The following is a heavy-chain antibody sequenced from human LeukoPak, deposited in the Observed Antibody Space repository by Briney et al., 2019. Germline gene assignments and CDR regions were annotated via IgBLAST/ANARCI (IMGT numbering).Heavy chain of an antibody. CDR1: GFTFSTYA. J-gene: IGHJ4*02. V-gene: IGHV3-23*01. CDR3: AKSPYRGGSSWTEFDY. CDR2: ISGSGGTI. Sequence: GGSLRLSCAASGFTFSTYAMSWVRQAPGKGLEWVSGISGSGGTIFYADSVKGRFTISRDNSKNTLNLQMNSLRAEDTAVFYCAKSPYRGGSSWTEFDYWGQGTLVTVSS. D-gene: IGHD6-13*01.